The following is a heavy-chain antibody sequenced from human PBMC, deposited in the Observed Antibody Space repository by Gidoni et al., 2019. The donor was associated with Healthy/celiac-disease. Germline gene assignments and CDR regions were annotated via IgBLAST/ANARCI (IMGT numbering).Heavy chain of an antibody. D-gene: IGHD3-3*01. Sequence: QLQLQESGPGLVKPSETLSLTCTVSGGSISSSSNYWGWIRQPPGKGLGWIGRIYYSGSTDNIPSLKSRVTISVDTSKNQFSLKLSSVTAADTAVYYCARRHYDFWSGPISGDDYYGMDVWGQGTTVTVSS. CDR1: GGSISSSSNY. CDR2: IYYSGST. CDR3: ARRHYDFWSGPISGDDYYGMDV. V-gene: IGHV4-39*01. J-gene: IGHJ6*02.